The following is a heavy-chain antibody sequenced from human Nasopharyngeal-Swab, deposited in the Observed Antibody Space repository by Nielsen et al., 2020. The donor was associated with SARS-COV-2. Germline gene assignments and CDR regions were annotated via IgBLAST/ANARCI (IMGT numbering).Heavy chain of an antibody. CDR2: ISWDSGNI. Sequence: GGSLRLSCAAPGFTFDDYAIHWVWQAPGRGLEWVSGISWDSGNIGYADSVKGRFTISRDNAKNSLYLQMNSLRAEDTALYYCVKDNLLRAFDLWGQGTMVTVSS. D-gene: IGHD2-15*01. CDR1: GFTFDDYA. V-gene: IGHV3-9*01. CDR3: VKDNLLRAFDL. J-gene: IGHJ3*01.